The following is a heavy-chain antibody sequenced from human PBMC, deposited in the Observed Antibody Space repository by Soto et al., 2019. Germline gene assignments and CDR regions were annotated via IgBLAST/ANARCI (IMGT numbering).Heavy chain of an antibody. CDR3: AVPGGHRRLIDYYYYGMVV. J-gene: IGHJ6*02. V-gene: IGHV1-69*13. CDR1: GGTLRSYA. D-gene: IGHD2-2*01. CDR2: IIPIFGTA. Sequence: SVKVSCKASGGTLRSYAGSWVRQAPGQGHEWMGGIIPIFGTANYAQKFQGRVTITADESTSTAYMELSSLRSEDTAVYYCAVPGGHRRLIDYYYYGMVVWGQGTTVTSP.